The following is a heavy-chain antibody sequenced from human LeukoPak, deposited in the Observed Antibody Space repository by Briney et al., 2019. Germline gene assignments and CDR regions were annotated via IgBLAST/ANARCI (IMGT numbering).Heavy chain of an antibody. CDR2: ISSYSSYI. D-gene: IGHD3-22*01. Sequence: GGSLRLSCTASGFSFSSHDMNWVRQAPGKGLEWVSSISSYSSYIYYAASVKGRFTISRDNAKNSLYLQMNSLRTEDTAVYYCARGVDYYENSGTIDYWGQGTLVTVSS. J-gene: IGHJ4*02. CDR1: GFSFSSHD. V-gene: IGHV3-21*01. CDR3: ARGVDYYENSGTIDY.